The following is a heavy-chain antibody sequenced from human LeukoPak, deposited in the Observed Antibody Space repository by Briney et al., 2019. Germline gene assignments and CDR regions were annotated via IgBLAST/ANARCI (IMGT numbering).Heavy chain of an antibody. CDR1: GGSISSSSYY. V-gene: IGHV4-39*07. CDR2: IYYSGST. J-gene: IGHJ4*02. Sequence: SETLSLTCTVSGGSISSSSYYWGWIRQPPGKGLEWIGSIYYSGSTYYNPSLKSRVTISVDTSKNQFSLKLSSVTAADTAVYYCARDPIVSGYSSSWFDYWGQGTLVTVSS. D-gene: IGHD6-13*01. CDR3: ARDPIVSGYSSSWFDY.